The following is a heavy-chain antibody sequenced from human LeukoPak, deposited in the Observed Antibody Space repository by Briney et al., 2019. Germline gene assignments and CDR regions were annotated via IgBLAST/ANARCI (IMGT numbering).Heavy chain of an antibody. J-gene: IGHJ6*03. CDR2: IRSKAYGGTT. CDR1: GFTFSSYG. V-gene: IGHV3-49*04. CDR3: TREQSSGWFYYYYYMDV. D-gene: IGHD6-19*01. Sequence: TGGSLRLSCAASGFTFSSYGMHWVRQAPGKGLEWVGFIRSKAYGGTTEYAASVKGRFTISRDDSKSIAYLQMNSLKTEDTAVYYCTREQSSGWFYYYYYMDVWGKGTTVTVSS.